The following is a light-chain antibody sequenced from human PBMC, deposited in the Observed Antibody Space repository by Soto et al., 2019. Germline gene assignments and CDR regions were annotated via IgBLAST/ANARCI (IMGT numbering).Light chain of an antibody. CDR1: QSISSN. Sequence: DIQMTQSPSSLSASVGDRVTITCRASQSISSNLNWYQQKPGKDPKLLIYAASSLQSGVPSRFSGGGSGTDFNLTISSLQTEDFATYACQQRYSTTLTFGGGTKVDIK. J-gene: IGKJ4*01. CDR3: QQRYSTTLT. CDR2: AAS. V-gene: IGKV1-39*01.